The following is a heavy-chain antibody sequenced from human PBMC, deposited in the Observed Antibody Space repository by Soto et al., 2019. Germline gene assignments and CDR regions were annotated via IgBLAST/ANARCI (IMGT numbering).Heavy chain of an antibody. J-gene: IGHJ5*02. CDR3: AKGVRGVPNWFDP. Sequence: QVQLQESGPGLVRPSQTLSLSCTVSGGSISNSANHWSWIRQHPGEGLEWIGYIYYSGGTYYSPSLKGRVVMSLDASKNQFSRKLSSVTAADTAVYYCAKGVRGVPNWFDPWGQGTLVTVSS. V-gene: IGHV4-31*03. CDR1: GGSISNSANH. D-gene: IGHD3-10*01. CDR2: IYYSGGT.